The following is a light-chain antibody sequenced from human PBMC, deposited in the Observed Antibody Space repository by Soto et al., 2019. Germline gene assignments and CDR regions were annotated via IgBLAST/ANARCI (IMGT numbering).Light chain of an antibody. CDR1: NLGNKF. J-gene: IGLJ1*01. CDR2: QND. CDR3: QAWDTTILYV. Sequence: SYELTQPPSVSVSPGQTATVTCSGDNLGNKFTSWYQQKAGQSPVLIIYQNDKRPSGIPERFSGSASGKTATLTIRGAQAMDEADYYCQAWDTTILYVFGTGTKLTVL. V-gene: IGLV3-1*01.